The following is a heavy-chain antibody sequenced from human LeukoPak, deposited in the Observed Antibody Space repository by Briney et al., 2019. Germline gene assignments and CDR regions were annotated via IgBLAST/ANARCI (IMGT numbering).Heavy chain of an antibody. D-gene: IGHD3-22*01. J-gene: IGHJ4*02. V-gene: IGHV3-30-3*01. CDR3: AREAQWLSRTFDY. Sequence: GGSLRLSCAASGFTFSSYAMHWVRQAPGKGLEWVAVISYDGSNKYYADSVKGRFTISRDNSKNTLYLQMNSLRAEDTAVYYCAREAQWLSRTFDYWGQGTLVTVSS. CDR2: ISYDGSNK. CDR1: GFTFSSYA.